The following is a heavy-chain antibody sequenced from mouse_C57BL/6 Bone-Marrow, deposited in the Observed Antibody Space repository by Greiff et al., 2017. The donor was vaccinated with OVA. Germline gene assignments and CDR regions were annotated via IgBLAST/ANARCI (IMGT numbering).Heavy chain of an antibody. Sequence: EVKLVESGGGLVKPGGSLKLSCAASGFTFSDYGMHWVRQAPEKGLEWVAYISSGSSTISYADTVKGRFTISRDNAKNTLFLQMTSLRSEDTDMYYCARGYYYGRSFAMDYWGQGTSVTVSS. V-gene: IGHV5-17*01. CDR3: ARGYYYGRSFAMDY. D-gene: IGHD1-1*01. CDR2: ISSGSSTI. CDR1: GFTFSDYG. J-gene: IGHJ4*01.